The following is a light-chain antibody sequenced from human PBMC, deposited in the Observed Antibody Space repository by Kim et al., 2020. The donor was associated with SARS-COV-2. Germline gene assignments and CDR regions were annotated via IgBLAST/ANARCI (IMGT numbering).Light chain of an antibody. V-gene: IGKV1-5*03. J-gene: IGKJ3*01. CDR3: QQYSSYPLT. Sequence: SVGDRVTITCRSSQSISSWLAWYQQKPGRAPKLLIYKASNLESGVPSRFSGSGAGTEFTLTISSLQPDDFATYYCQQYSSYPLTFGPGTKVDIK. CDR1: QSISSW. CDR2: KAS.